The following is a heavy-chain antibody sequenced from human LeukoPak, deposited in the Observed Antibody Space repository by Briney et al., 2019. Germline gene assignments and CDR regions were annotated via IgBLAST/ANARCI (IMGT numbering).Heavy chain of an antibody. J-gene: IGHJ3*02. V-gene: IGHV3-21*01. CDR1: GFTVSSNY. CDR2: ISSSSSYI. CDR3: ARDTRMAITGDAFDI. Sequence: PGGSLRLSCAASGFTVSSNYMNWVRQAPGKGLEWVSSISSSSSYIYYADSVKGRFTISRDNAKNSLYLQMNSLRAEDTAVYYCARDTRMAITGDAFDIWGQGTMVTVSS. D-gene: IGHD5-24*01.